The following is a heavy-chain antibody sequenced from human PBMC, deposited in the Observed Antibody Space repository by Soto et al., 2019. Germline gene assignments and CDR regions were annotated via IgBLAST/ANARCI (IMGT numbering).Heavy chain of an antibody. CDR3: AGVRGSYALDY. CDR2: SKANNGNT. CDR1: GYTFTNYG. V-gene: IGHV1-18*01. J-gene: IGHJ4*01. D-gene: IGHD1-26*01. Sequence: QVQLVQSGAEVKKPGASVKVSCKASGYTFTNYGISWVRQAPGQGLEWMGGSKANNGNTNYAQKLQDRVTMTTDTTTSTAYMELRSLRSDDTAVYYCAGVRGSYALDYWGHGTLVTVSS.